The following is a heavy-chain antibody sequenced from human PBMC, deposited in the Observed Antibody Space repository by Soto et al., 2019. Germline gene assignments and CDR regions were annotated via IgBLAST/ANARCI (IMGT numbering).Heavy chain of an antibody. CDR3: VRGNTGYGNFDS. CDR1: GFTFSSYA. D-gene: IGHD5-12*01. Sequence: PGGSLRLSCAASGFTFSSYAMSWVRQAPGKGLVWVSRMFTDVSTTYYADSVKGRFTISRDNAKSTLYLQMNSLRDEDTAVYYCVRGNTGYGNFDSWGQGTLVTVSS. J-gene: IGHJ4*02. CDR2: MFTDVSTT. V-gene: IGHV3-74*01.